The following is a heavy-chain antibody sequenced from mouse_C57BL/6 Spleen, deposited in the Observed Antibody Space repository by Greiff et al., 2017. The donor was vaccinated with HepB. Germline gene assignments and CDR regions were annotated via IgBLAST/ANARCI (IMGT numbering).Heavy chain of an antibody. J-gene: IGHJ4*01. CDR1: GFTFTDYY. V-gene: IGHV7-3*01. CDR3: ARYSRGSTSYYAMDY. CDR2: IRNKANGYTT. Sequence: EVQRVESGGGLVQPGGSLSLSCAASGFTFTDYYMSWVRQPPGKALEWLGFIRNKANGYTTEYSASVKGRFTISRDNSQSILYLQMNALRAEDSATYYCARYSRGSTSYYAMDYWGQGTSVTVSS. D-gene: IGHD1-1*01.